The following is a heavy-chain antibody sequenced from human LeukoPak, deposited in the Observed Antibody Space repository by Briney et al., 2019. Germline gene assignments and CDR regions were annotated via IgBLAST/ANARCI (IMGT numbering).Heavy chain of an antibody. Sequence: ASVKVSCKASGYTFTSYDINWVRQAPGQGLEWMGWMNPNSGNTGYAQEFQGRVTMTRNTSISTAYMELSSLRSEDTAVYYCARGDCSGGSCYDFDYWDQGTLVTVSS. CDR3: ARGDCSGGSCYDFDY. D-gene: IGHD2-15*01. J-gene: IGHJ4*02. CDR1: GYTFTSYD. CDR2: MNPNSGNT. V-gene: IGHV1-8*01.